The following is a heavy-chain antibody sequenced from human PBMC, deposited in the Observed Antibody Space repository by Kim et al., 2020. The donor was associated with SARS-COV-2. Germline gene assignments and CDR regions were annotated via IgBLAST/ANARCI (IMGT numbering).Heavy chain of an antibody. D-gene: IGHD1-20*01. V-gene: IGHV6-1*01. CDR3: AREPYNWILRNYYYYGMDV. CDR1: GDSVSSNSAA. CDR2: TYYRSKWYN. Sequence: SQTLSLTCAISGDSVSSNSAAWNWIRQSPSRGLEWLGRTYYRSKWYNDYAVSVKSRITINPDTSKNQFSLQLNSVTPEDTAVYYCAREPYNWILRNYYYYGMDVWGQGTTVAVSS. J-gene: IGHJ6*02.